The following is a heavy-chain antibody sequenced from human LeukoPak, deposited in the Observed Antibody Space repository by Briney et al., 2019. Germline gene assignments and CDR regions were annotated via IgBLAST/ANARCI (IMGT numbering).Heavy chain of an antibody. J-gene: IGHJ5*02. CDR1: GFTFDDYA. V-gene: IGHV3-9*01. CDR3: AKESLGWLGNWFDP. CDR2: ISWNSGSV. Sequence: GGSLRLSWAASGFTFDDYAMHWVRQAPGKGLEWVSGISWNSGSVGYADSVKGRFTISRDNAKNSLYLQMNSLRAEDTALYYCAKESLGWLGNWFDPWGQGTLVIVSS. D-gene: IGHD6-19*01.